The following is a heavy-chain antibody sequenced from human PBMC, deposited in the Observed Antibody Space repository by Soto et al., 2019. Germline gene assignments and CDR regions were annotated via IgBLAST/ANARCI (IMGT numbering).Heavy chain of an antibody. D-gene: IGHD1-26*01. CDR3: ASGRVRWDAFDI. CDR2: IYHSGST. CDR1: GGSISSSNW. Sequence: PSETLSLTCAVSGGSISSSNWWRWVRQPPGKGLEWIGEIYHSGSTNYNPSPKSRVTISVDKSMNQFSLKLSSVTAADTAVYYCASGRVRWDAFDIWGQGTMVTVSS. J-gene: IGHJ3*02. V-gene: IGHV4-4*02.